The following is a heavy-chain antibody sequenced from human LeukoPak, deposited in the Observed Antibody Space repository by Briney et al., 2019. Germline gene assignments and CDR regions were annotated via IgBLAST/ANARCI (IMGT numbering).Heavy chain of an antibody. J-gene: IGHJ4*02. V-gene: IGHV1-69*01. CDR1: GGTFSGYA. CDR3: ARAAVGDACSGWSCYYVDY. CDR2: IIPIFGAA. Sequence: ASVKVSCKASGGTFSGYAISWVRDAPGQGLEWMGGIIPIFGAANYAQKFQGRVTITADQSTSTEYLELSSLRYEDTAVYYCARAAVGDACSGWSCYYVDYWGEGTLVSVSS. D-gene: IGHD2-15*01.